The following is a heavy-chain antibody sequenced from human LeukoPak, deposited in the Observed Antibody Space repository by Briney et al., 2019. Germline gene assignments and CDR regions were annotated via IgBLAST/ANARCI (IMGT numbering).Heavy chain of an antibody. CDR1: GFTVSSNY. J-gene: IGHJ5*02. V-gene: IGHV3-53*01. D-gene: IGHD3-3*01. CDR3: AKEDYDFWSGKENWFDP. Sequence: GGSLRLSCAASGFTVSSNYMSWVRQAPGKGLEWVSVIYSGGSTYYADSVKGRFTISRDNSKNTLYLQMNSLRAEDTAVYYCAKEDYDFWSGKENWFDPWGQGTLVTVSS. CDR2: IYSGGST.